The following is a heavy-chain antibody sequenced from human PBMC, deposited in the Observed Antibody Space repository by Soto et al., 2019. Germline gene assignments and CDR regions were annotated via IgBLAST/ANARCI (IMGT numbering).Heavy chain of an antibody. Sequence: SETLSLSCAVYGGSFSGYYWSWIRQPPGKGLEWIGEINHSGSTNYNPSLKSRVTISVDTSKNQFSLKLSSVTAADTAVYYCGLGLLTRQPPNRFAPWAQRTLVPVSS. CDR2: INHSGST. V-gene: IGHV4-34*01. CDR1: GGSFSGYY. J-gene: IGHJ5*02. CDR3: GLGLLTRQPPNRFAP. D-gene: IGHD6-13*01.